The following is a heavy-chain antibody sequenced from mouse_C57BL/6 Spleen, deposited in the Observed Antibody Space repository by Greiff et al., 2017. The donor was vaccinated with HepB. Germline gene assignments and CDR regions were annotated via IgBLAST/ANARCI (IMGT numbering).Heavy chain of an antibody. CDR3: TRRGYSNYEY. CDR1: GYTFTDYE. D-gene: IGHD2-5*01. J-gene: IGHJ2*01. V-gene: IGHV1-15*01. Sequence: QVQLKQSGAELVRPGASVTLSCKASGYTFTDYEMHWVKQTPVHGLEWIGAIDPETGGTAYNQKFKGKAILTADKSSSTAYMELRSLTSEDSAVYYCTRRGYSNYEYWGQGTTLTVSS. CDR2: IDPETGGT.